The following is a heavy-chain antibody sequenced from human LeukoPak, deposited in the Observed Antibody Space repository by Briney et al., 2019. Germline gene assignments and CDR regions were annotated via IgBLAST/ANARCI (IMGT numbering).Heavy chain of an antibody. CDR1: GFTFSSYG. D-gene: IGHD2-2*01. V-gene: IGHV3-33*01. J-gene: IGHJ4*02. Sequence: GSLRLSCAASGFTFSSYGMHWVRQAPGKGLEWVAVIWYDGSNKYYADSVKGRFTISRDNSKNTLYLQMNSLRAEDTAVYYCARDRGYCSSTSCPLDYWGQGTLVTVSS. CDR2: IWYDGSNK. CDR3: ARDRGYCSSTSCPLDY.